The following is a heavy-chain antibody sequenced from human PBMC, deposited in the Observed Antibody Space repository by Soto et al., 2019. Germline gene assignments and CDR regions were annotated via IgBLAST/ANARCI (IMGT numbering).Heavy chain of an antibody. V-gene: IGHV1-69*13. Sequence: SVKVSCKASGGTFSSYAISWVRQAPGQGLEWMGGIIPIFGTANYAQKFQGRVTITADESTSTAYMELSSLRSEDTAVYYCASSSDCISTSCYVPYYYYYGMDVWGQ. CDR2: IIPIFGTA. CDR1: GGTFSSYA. D-gene: IGHD2-2*01. CDR3: ASSSDCISTSCYVPYYYYYGMDV. J-gene: IGHJ6*02.